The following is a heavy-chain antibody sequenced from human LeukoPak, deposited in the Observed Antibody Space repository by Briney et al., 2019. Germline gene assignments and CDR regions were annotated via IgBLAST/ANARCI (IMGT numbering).Heavy chain of an antibody. V-gene: IGHV1-69*05. CDR2: IIPIFGTA. CDR3: ARDRRYYYDSSGPLGYYYYYYMDV. Sequence: ASVKVSCKASGGTFSSYAISWVRQAPGQGLEWMGGIIPIFGTANYAQKFQGRVTITTDESTSTAYMELSSLRSEDTAVCYCARDRRYYYDSSGPLGYYYYYYMDVWGKGTTVTVSS. J-gene: IGHJ6*03. CDR1: GGTFSSYA. D-gene: IGHD3-22*01.